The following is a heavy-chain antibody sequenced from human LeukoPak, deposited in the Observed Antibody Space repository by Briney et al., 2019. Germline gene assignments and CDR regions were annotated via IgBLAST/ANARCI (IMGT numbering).Heavy chain of an antibody. J-gene: IGHJ6*03. CDR3: ARERSRYGSGSYYTHNYYYYYMDV. Sequence: ASVKVSCKASGYTFTNYDISWVRQAPGQGLGWMGWIRVYNGNTNYAQKLQGRVTMTTDTPTSTAYMELRSLRSDDTAVYYCARERSRYGSGSYYTHNYYYYYMDVWGKGTTVTISS. V-gene: IGHV1-18*01. CDR2: IRVYNGNT. CDR1: GYTFTNYD. D-gene: IGHD3-10*01.